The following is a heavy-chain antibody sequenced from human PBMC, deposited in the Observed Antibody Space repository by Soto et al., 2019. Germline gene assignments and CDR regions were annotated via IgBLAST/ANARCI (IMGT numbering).Heavy chain of an antibody. CDR1: GGSISSSSYY. CDR3: ARQPFGWSLLGDTYYYYGMDV. J-gene: IGHJ6*02. V-gene: IGHV4-39*01. CDR2: IYYSGST. D-gene: IGHD3-9*01. Sequence: KPSETLSLTCTVSGGSISSSSYYWGWIRQPPGKGLEWIGSIYYSGSTYYSPSLKSRVTISVDTSKNQFSLKLSSVTAADTAVYYCARQPFGWSLLGDTYYYYGMDVWGQGTTVTVSS.